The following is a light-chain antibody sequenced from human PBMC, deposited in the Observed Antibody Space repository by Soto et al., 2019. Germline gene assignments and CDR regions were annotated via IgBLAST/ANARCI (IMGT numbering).Light chain of an antibody. V-gene: IGKV3-20*01. Sequence: EIVLTQSPGTLSLSPGERATLSCRASQRISNSYLAWYQQKPGQAPRLLLYDASSRATGIPDRVSGSGSGTDYTLTISRLEPEDAALYFCQQFSPSPRMYTFGQGTKLEIK. CDR3: QQFSPSPRMYT. J-gene: IGKJ2*01. CDR1: QRISNSY. CDR2: DAS.